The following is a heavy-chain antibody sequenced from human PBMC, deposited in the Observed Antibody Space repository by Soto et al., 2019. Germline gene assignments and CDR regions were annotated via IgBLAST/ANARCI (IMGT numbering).Heavy chain of an antibody. CDR2: INPNSGGT. V-gene: IGHV1-2*04. D-gene: IGHD2-15*01. CDR3: ARGGLMNCSGGSCPHAELDAFDI. Sequence: ASVKVSCKASGYTCTGYYMHWVRQAPGQGLEWMGWINPNSGGTNYAQKFQGWVTMTGDTSISTAYMGLSRLRSDDTAVYYCARGGLMNCSGGSCPHAELDAFDICGQGQMVTVSS. CDR1: GYTCTGYY. J-gene: IGHJ3*02.